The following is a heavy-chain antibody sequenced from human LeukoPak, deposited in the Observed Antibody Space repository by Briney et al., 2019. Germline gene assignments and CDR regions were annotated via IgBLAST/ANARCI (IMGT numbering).Heavy chain of an antibody. Sequence: SETLSLTCSVSGGSISSGYWSWIRQPPGKGLEWIAYIYNSGRSNYSPSLKSRVTISLDTSKNQFSLKLSSVTAADTAVYYCAGGSGASWFDPWGQGTLVTVSS. V-gene: IGHV4-59*01. CDR2: IYNSGRS. CDR3: AGGSGASWFDP. D-gene: IGHD2-8*02. CDR1: GGSISSGY. J-gene: IGHJ5*02.